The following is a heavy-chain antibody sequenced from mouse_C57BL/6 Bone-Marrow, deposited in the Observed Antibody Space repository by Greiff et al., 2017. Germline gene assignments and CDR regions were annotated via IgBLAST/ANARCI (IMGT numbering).Heavy chain of an antibody. J-gene: IGHJ2*01. CDR1: GYTFTDYY. D-gene: IGHD2-1*01. V-gene: IGHV1-19*01. Sequence: EVQLQQSGPVLVKPGASVKMSCKASGYTFTDYYMNWVKQSHGKSLEWIGVINPYNGGTSYNQKFKGKATLTVDKSSSTAYMELNSLTSEDSAVYYCASKVMRGNRDYWGQGTTLTVSS. CDR3: ASKVMRGNRDY. CDR2: INPYNGGT.